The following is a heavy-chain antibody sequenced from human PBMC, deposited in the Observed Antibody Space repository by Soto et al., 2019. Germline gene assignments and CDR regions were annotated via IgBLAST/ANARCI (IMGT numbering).Heavy chain of an antibody. J-gene: IGHJ5*02. Sequence: SETLSLTCTVSGGSISSSTYYWGWMRQPPGRGLEWIGHIFYSGSTNYNPALKGRVTISVDTSKSQFSLRLSSVTAADTAVYYCAKDSGYNYGYFRWFDPWGQGTLVTVPQ. V-gene: IGHV4-61*01. D-gene: IGHD5-18*01. CDR3: AKDSGYNYGYFRWFDP. CDR2: IFYSGST. CDR1: GGSISSSTYY.